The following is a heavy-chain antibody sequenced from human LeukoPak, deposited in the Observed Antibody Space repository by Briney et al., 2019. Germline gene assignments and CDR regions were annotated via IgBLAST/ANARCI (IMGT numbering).Heavy chain of an antibody. Sequence: ASVKVSCTASGYTFTSYAMNWVRQAPGQGLEWMGWINTNTGNPTYAQGFTGRFVFSLDTSVSTAYLRISSLKAEDTAVYYCARGIAAAGNWFDPWGQGTLVTVSS. CDR3: ARGIAAAGNWFDP. CDR1: GYTFTSYA. J-gene: IGHJ5*02. D-gene: IGHD6-13*01. V-gene: IGHV7-4-1*02. CDR2: INTNTGNP.